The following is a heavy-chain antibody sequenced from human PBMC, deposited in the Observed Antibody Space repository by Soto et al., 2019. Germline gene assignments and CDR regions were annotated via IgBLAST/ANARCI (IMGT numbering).Heavy chain of an antibody. V-gene: IGHV3-23*01. D-gene: IGHD1-1*01. Sequence: EVQLLESGGGLVQPGGSLRLSCEASGFIFSNYAMSWVRQGPGKGLEWVSVIGGEAVSTNCADFVKGRCTVSRDNSKNTVDLQLDSLRDDDTAVYYCAKDSTSYNGVYDPFDIWGQGTMVTVSS. CDR2: IGGEAVST. CDR1: GFIFSNYA. CDR3: AKDSTSYNGVYDPFDI. J-gene: IGHJ3*02.